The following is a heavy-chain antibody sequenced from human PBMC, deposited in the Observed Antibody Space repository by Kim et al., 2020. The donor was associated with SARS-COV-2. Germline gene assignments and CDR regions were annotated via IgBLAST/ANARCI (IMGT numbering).Heavy chain of an antibody. CDR3: ARAQQSVVGYYPDY. V-gene: IGHV1-2*06. Sequence: ASVKLSCKTTGYSFKGFSIHWVRQAPGLGLEWVGRINPNTGATFLAQKFQGRVTMARDTSINTAYMDLRSLTSDDTAIYFCARAQQSVVGYYPDYWGQGTLLTVSS. D-gene: IGHD3-3*01. J-gene: IGHJ4*02. CDR2: INPNTGAT. CDR1: GYSFKGFS.